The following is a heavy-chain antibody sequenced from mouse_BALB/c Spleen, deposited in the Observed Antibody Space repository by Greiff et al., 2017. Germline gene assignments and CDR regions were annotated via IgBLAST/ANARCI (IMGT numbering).Heavy chain of an antibody. CDR1: GYTFTSYW. Sequence: QVQLKQSGAELAKPGASVKMSCKASGYTFTSYWMHWVKQRPGQGLEWIGYINPSTGYTEYNQKFKDKATLTADKSSSTAYMQLSSLTSEDSAVYYCASQGGPRQEYYAMDYWGQGTSVTVSS. J-gene: IGHJ4*01. V-gene: IGHV1-7*01. CDR3: ASQGGPRQEYYAMDY. CDR2: INPSTGYT. D-gene: IGHD2-12*01.